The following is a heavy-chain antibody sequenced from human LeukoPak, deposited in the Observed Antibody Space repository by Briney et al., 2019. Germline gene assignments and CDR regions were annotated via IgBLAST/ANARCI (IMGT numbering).Heavy chain of an antibody. Sequence: RGESLKISCKGSAYSFTSYWIGWVRQMPGKGLEWMGIIYPGDSDTRYSPSFQGQVTISADKSISTAYLQWSSLKASDTAMYYCARHQYYYDSSGYRFWFDPWGQGTLVTVSS. J-gene: IGHJ5*02. CDR1: AYSFTSYW. D-gene: IGHD3-22*01. CDR3: ARHQYYYDSSGYRFWFDP. V-gene: IGHV5-51*01. CDR2: IYPGDSDT.